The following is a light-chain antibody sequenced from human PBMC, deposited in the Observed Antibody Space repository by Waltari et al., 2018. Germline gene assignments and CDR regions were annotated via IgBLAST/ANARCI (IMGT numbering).Light chain of an antibody. Sequence: IHMTPSPASLSASICYRVTITCRASQSISTYLNWYQQKPGKAPKLLISAAFNLQSGVPSRFSGSRSGTDFTLTISSLQPEDFATYYCQQSYSVPWTFGEGTKVEMK. CDR1: QSISTY. CDR3: QQSYSVPWT. CDR2: AAF. J-gene: IGKJ1*01. V-gene: IGKV1-39*01.